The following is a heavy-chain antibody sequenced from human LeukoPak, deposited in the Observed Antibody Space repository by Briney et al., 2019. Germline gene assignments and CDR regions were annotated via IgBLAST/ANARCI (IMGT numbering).Heavy chain of an antibody. CDR3: AGTRGYSYGNWFDP. CDR1: GGSISSGGYS. CDR2: IYHSGST. J-gene: IGHJ5*02. Sequence: SETLSLTCAVSGGSISSGGYSWSWIRQPPGKGLEWIGYIYHSGSTYYNPSLKSRVTISVDRSKNQFSLKLSSVTAADTAVYYCAGTRGYSYGNWFDPWGQGTLVNVSS. D-gene: IGHD5-18*01. V-gene: IGHV4-30-2*01.